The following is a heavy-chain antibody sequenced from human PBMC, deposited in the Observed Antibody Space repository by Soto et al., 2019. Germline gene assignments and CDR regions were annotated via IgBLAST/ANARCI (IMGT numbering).Heavy chain of an antibody. CDR2: ISGSGGGT. V-gene: IGHV3-23*01. CDR1: GFTFSSYA. J-gene: IGHJ4*02. Sequence: GGSLRLSCAASGFTFSSYAMSWVRQAPGKGLEWVSAISGSGGGTYYADSVKGLLTISEDNSKNTLFMQLNSLRAEDTAVYYCAKEGYCSGGIYFGFDYWGQGTPVTVSS. CDR3: AKEGYCSGGIYFGFDY. D-gene: IGHD2-15*01.